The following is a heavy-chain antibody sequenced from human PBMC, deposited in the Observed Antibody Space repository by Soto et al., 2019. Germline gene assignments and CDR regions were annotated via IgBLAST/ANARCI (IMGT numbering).Heavy chain of an antibody. J-gene: IGHJ5*02. V-gene: IGHV3-30*03. CDR3: ASSIRFDP. D-gene: IGHD2-21*01. CDR2: ISYDGSNK. Sequence: QVQLVESGGGVVQPGRSLRLSCAASGFTFSTYGMHWVRQTPGKGLEWVAVISYDGSNKYYADSVKGRFTISRDNSKNTLYLQMNSLRAEDTAVYYCASSIRFDPWGQGTLVTVSS. CDR1: GFTFSTYG.